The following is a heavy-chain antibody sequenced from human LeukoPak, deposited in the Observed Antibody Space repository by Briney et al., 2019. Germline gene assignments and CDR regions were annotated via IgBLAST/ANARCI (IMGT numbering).Heavy chain of an antibody. Sequence: PGGSLRLSCAASGFTFSSNWMHWVRQAPGKGLEWVSSISGSGGSTYYADSVKGRFTISRDNSKNTLYLQMNSLRAEDTAVYYCAKDNKAGSYFDYWGQGTLVTVSS. V-gene: IGHV3-23*01. CDR2: ISGSGGST. D-gene: IGHD1-26*01. CDR1: GFTFSSNW. J-gene: IGHJ4*02. CDR3: AKDNKAGSYFDY.